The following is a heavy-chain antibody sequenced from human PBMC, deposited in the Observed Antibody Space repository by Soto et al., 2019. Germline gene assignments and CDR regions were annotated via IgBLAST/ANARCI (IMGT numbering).Heavy chain of an antibody. D-gene: IGHD1-26*01. CDR2: IIPILGIA. CDR1: GGTFSSYT. J-gene: IGHJ4*02. V-gene: IGHV1-69*08. Sequence: QVQLVQSGAEVTKPGSSVKVSCKASGGTFSSYTISWVRQAPGQGLEWMGRIIPILGIANYAQKFQGRVTLTADKSTSTAYMELSSLRSEDTAVYYCARDRRGSYSLDYWGQGTLVTVSS. CDR3: ARDRRGSYSLDY.